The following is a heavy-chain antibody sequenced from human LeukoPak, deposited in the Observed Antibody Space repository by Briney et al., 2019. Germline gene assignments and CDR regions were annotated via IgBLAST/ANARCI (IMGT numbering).Heavy chain of an antibody. J-gene: IGHJ5*02. V-gene: IGHV4-39*01. CDR2: IYYSGST. Sequence: SETLSLTCTVSGGSISSSSYYWGWIRQPPGKGLEWIGSIYYSGSTYYNPSLKSRVTISVDTSKNQFSLKLSSVTAADTAVYYCARRVPGTTGTFDPWGQGTLVTVSS. CDR1: GGSISSSSYY. CDR3: ARRVPGTTGTFDP. D-gene: IGHD1-1*01.